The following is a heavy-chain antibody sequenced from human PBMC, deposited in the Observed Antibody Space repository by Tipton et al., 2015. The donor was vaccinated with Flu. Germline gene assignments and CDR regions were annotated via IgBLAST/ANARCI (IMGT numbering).Heavy chain of an antibody. CDR1: GESFSGYY. V-gene: IGHV4-34*01. Sequence: LRLSCSVHGESFSGYYWSWIRQTPGKGLEWIGEINYRGSTNYNPSLKSRVTISVDTSKNQFSLKLSSVTAADTAVYYCARRKAAKAAFDIWGQGTMVTVSS. CDR3: ARRKAAKAAFDI. CDR2: INYRGST. J-gene: IGHJ3*02. D-gene: IGHD2-15*01.